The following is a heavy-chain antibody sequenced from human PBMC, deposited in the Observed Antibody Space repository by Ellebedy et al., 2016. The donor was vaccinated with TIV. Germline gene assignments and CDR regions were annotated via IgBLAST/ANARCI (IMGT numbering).Heavy chain of an antibody. V-gene: IGHV3-23*01. CDR1: GFTFSSYA. CDR3: AKDASLVGATPVYYFDY. J-gene: IGHJ4*02. D-gene: IGHD1-26*01. Sequence: GESLKISCAASGFTFSSYAMSWVRQDPGKGLEWVSAISGSGGSTYYADSVKGRFTISRDNSKNTLYLQMNSLRAEDTAVYYCAKDASLVGATPVYYFDYWGQGTLVTVSS. CDR2: ISGSGGST.